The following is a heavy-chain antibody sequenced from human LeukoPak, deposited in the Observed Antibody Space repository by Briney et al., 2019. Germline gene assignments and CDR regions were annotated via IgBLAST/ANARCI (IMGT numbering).Heavy chain of an antibody. J-gene: IGHJ4*02. CDR2: IYYSGST. CDR3: ARRGYSGDLDY. V-gene: IGHV4-59*01. CDR1: GGSISSYY. D-gene: IGHD1-26*01. Sequence: NPSETLSLTCTVSGGSISSYYWSWIRQPPGKGLEWIGYIYYSGSTNYNPSLKSRVTISVDTSKNQFSLKLSSVTAADTAVYYCARRGYSGDLDYWGQGTLVTVSS.